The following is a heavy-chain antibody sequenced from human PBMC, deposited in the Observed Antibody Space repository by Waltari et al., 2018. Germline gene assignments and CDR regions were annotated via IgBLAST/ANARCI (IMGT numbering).Heavy chain of an antibody. Sequence: QVQLQQWGAGLLKPSETLSLTCAVYGGSFSGYYWSWIRQPPGKGLEWIGEINHSGSTNYNPSLKSRVTISVDTSKNQFSLKLSSVTAADTAVYYCARHDIVVEFHWFDPWGQGTLVNVSS. J-gene: IGHJ5*02. D-gene: IGHD2-2*01. CDR2: INHSGST. V-gene: IGHV4-34*01. CDR3: ARHDIVVEFHWFDP. CDR1: GGSFSGYY.